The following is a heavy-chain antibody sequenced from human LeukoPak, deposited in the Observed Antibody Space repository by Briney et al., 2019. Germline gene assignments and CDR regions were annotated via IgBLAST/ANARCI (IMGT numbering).Heavy chain of an antibody. J-gene: IGHJ6*03. V-gene: IGHV4-59*01. D-gene: IGHD4-11*01. CDR2: IYYSGST. CDR1: GGSISSYY. CDR3: ARRVSNPGYYYYMDV. Sequence: SETLSLTCTVSGGSISSYYWSWIRQPPGKGLEWIGYIYYSGSTNYNPSLKSRVTISVDTSKNQFSLKPSSVTAADTAVYYCARRVSNPGYYYYMDVWGKGTTVTVSS.